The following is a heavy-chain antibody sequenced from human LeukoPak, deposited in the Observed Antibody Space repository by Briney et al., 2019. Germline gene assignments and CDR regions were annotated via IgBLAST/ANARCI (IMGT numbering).Heavy chain of an antibody. CDR3: ARGGDGYNPLDY. CDR1: GGSISNYH. D-gene: IGHD5-24*01. J-gene: IGHJ4*02. Sequence: SETLSLTCTVSGGSISNYHWSWIRQPPGKGLEWIGYIYYNRGTNYSPSLKSRVTISVDTSKNQFSLRLTSVSAADTAVYYCARGGDGYNPLDYWGQGTLVTVSS. V-gene: IGHV4-59*01. CDR2: IYYNRGT.